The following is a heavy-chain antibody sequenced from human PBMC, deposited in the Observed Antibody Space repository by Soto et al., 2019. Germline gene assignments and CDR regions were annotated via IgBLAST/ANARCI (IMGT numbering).Heavy chain of an antibody. CDR1: GFTFSDHY. Sequence: GGSLRLSCAASGFTFSDHYMDWVRQAPGKGLEWVGRIKSKTDGGTTDYAAPVKGRFTISRDDSKNTLYLQMNSLKTEDTAVYYCTTDPGWLRSPWGMDVWGQGTTVTVSS. J-gene: IGHJ6*02. CDR2: IKSKTDGGTT. CDR3: TTDPGWLRSPWGMDV. D-gene: IGHD5-12*01. V-gene: IGHV3-15*01.